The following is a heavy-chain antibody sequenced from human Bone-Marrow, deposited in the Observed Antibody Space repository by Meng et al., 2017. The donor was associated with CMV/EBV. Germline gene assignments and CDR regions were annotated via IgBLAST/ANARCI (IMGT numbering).Heavy chain of an antibody. CDR2: IKSKTDGGTA. CDR1: GFTFSNAW. J-gene: IGHJ4*02. D-gene: IGHD6-19*01. V-gene: IGHV3-15*01. Sequence: GGSLRLSCAASGFTFSNAWMSWVRQAPGKGPEWIGRIKSKTDGGTADYAAPVKGRFTISREDSENTLYLQINSLQSEDTAVYYCTTYSHSSGWTWGQGTLVTVSS. CDR3: TTYSHSSGWT.